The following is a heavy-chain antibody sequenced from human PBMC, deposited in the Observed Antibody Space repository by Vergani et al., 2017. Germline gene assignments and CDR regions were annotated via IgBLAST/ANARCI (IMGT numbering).Heavy chain of an antibody. Sequence: EVQLVESGGGLVQPGRSLRLSCAASGFTFDDYAMHWVRQAPGKGLEGVSGISWHSGSIGYADSVKGRFTISRDNAKNSLYLQMNSLRAEDKALYYCAKDMARGCSGGSCSTYYYDGMDVWGQGTMVTVSS. V-gene: IGHV3-9*01. J-gene: IGHJ6*02. CDR2: ISWHSGSI. D-gene: IGHD2-15*01. CDR1: GFTFDDYA. CDR3: AKDMARGCSGGSCSTYYYDGMDV.